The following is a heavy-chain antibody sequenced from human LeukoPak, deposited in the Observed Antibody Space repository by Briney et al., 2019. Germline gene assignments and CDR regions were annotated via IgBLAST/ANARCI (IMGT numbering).Heavy chain of an antibody. J-gene: IGHJ2*01. Sequence: SETLSLTCTVSGGSISSYHWSWIRQPAGKGLEWIGRIYTSGSTNYNPSLKSRVTMSVDTSKNQFSLTLNSVTAADTAVYYCTRLLQTGVSGYYFDLWGRGTLVTVSS. V-gene: IGHV4-4*07. CDR3: TRLLQTGVSGYYFDL. CDR1: GGSISSYH. CDR2: IYTSGST. D-gene: IGHD5-12*01.